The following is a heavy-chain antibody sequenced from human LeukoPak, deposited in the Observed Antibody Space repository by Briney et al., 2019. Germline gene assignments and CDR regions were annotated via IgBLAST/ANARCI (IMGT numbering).Heavy chain of an antibody. CDR1: GYTFTGYY. J-gene: IGHJ6*02. Sequence: ASVKVSCKASGYTFTGYYMHWVRQAPGQGLEWRGWINPNSGGTNYAQKFQGRVTMTRDTSISTAYMELSRLRSDDTAVYYCARDLPYCSGGSCYPYYYYYGMDVWGQGTTVTVSS. CDR2: INPNSGGT. CDR3: ARDLPYCSGGSCYPYYYYYGMDV. V-gene: IGHV1-2*02. D-gene: IGHD2-15*01.